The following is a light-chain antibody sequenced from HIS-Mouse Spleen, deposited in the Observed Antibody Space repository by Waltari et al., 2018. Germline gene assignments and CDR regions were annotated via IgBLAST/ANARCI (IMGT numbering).Light chain of an antibody. CDR3: NSRDSSGNHLV. J-gene: IGLJ3*02. CDR1: SLRSDY. Sequence: SSELTQDPAVSVALGQTVRITCQGDSLRSDYASSYQQKPGQAPVLVIYGKNNRPSGIPDRFSGSSSGNTASLTITGAQAEDEADYYCNSRDSSGNHLVFGGGTKLTVL. CDR2: GKN. V-gene: IGLV3-19*01.